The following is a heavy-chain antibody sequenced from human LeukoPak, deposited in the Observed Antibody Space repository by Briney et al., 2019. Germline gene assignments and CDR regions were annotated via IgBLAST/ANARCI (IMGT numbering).Heavy chain of an antibody. CDR1: GGTFSRYA. D-gene: IGHD6-19*01. CDR3: ARDRPYTGGWRGFDY. Sequence: ASVKVSCKASGGTFSRYAISWVRQAPGQELEWMGGIIPMFGIANYAQKFQGRVTITADESTSTAYMELSSLRSEDTAVYYCARDRPYTGGWRGFDYWGQGTLVTVSS. V-gene: IGHV1-69*13. CDR2: IIPMFGIA. J-gene: IGHJ4*02.